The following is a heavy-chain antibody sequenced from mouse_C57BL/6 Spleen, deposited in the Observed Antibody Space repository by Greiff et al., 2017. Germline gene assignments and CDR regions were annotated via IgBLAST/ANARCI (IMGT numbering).Heavy chain of an antibody. Sequence: EVQLQQSGTVLARPGASVKMSCKTSGYTFTSYWMHWVKQRPGQGLEWIGAIYPGNSDTSYNQKFKGKAKLTAVTSASTAYMELSSLTNEDSAVYYCTRVLPYGGYAMDYWGQGTSGTVSS. V-gene: IGHV1-5*01. J-gene: IGHJ4*01. D-gene: IGHD1-1*01. CDR3: TRVLPYGGYAMDY. CDR2: IYPGNSDT. CDR1: GYTFTSYW.